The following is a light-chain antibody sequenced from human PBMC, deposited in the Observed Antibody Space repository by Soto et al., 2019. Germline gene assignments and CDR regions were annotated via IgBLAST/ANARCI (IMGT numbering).Light chain of an antibody. CDR1: KSVSRY. CDR2: GAS. J-gene: IGKJ1*01. CDR3: QQYGSSGT. Sequence: EIVLTQSPATLSLSPGERATLSCRASKSVSRYLAWHQQKPGQAPRLLIYGASNRATGIPDRFSGSGSGTDFTLTISRLEPEDFAVYYCQQYGSSGTFGQGTKVDIK. V-gene: IGKV3-20*01.